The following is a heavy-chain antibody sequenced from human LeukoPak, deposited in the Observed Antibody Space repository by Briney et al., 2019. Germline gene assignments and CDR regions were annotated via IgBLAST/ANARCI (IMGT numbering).Heavy chain of an antibody. D-gene: IGHD1-26*01. CDR3: ARGYRAFDF. CDR1: GDSVSRNSAT. V-gene: IGHV6-1*01. Sequence: SQTLSLTCAISGDSVSRNSATWTWIRQSPTKGLEWLGRTYYRSKWGNDYAESVISRIAINPDTSKSQFSLQLNSVTPEDTAVYYCARGYRAFDFWGQGTMVTVSS. J-gene: IGHJ3*01. CDR2: TYYRSKWGN.